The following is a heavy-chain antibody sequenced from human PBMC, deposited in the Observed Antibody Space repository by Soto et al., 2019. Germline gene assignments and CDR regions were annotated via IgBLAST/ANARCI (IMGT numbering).Heavy chain of an antibody. Sequence: GGSLRLSCAASGFTFSSYSMNWVRQAPGKGLEWVSYISSSSSTIYYADSVKGRFTISRDNAKNSLYLQMNSLRDEDTAVYYCARDDRPKGLNYDILTGYPLFDYWGQGTLVTVSS. D-gene: IGHD3-9*01. J-gene: IGHJ4*02. CDR2: ISSSSSTI. CDR3: ARDDRPKGLNYDILTGYPLFDY. V-gene: IGHV3-48*02. CDR1: GFTFSSYS.